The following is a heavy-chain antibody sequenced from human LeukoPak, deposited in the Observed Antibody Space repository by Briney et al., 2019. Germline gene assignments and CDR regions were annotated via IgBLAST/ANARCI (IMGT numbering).Heavy chain of an antibody. V-gene: IGHV4-30-2*01. J-gene: IGHJ3*02. D-gene: IGHD2-2*02. CDR1: SGSFSSSSYY. Sequence: SETLSLTCTVSSGSFSSSSYYWSWSRQPPGKGLEWSGYIYHSGSTYYNPSLKSRVTISVDRSKNQFSLKLSSVTAADTAVYYCARDIVVVPAAIRDHAFDIWGQGTMVTVSS. CDR3: ARDIVVVPAAIRDHAFDI. CDR2: IYHSGST.